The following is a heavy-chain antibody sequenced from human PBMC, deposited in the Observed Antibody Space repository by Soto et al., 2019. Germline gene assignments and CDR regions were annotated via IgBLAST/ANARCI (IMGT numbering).Heavy chain of an antibody. J-gene: IGHJ6*02. CDR1: GGTFSNYA. V-gene: IGHV1-69*12. D-gene: IGHD6-6*01. CDR3: ARDLYRIAARLPYYYYGMDV. CDR2: IIPIFGTA. Sequence: QVQLVQSGAEVKKPGSSVKVSCKASGGTFSNYAISWVRQAPGQGLEWMGGIIPIFGTAHYAQKFQGRVTITADESTSTAYMELSSLRSEDTAVYYSARDLYRIAARLPYYYYGMDVWGQGTTVTVSS.